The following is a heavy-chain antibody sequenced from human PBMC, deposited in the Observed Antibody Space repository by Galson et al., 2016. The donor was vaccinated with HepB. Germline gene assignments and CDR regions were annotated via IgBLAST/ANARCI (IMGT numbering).Heavy chain of an antibody. CDR2: ITAKSSRI. D-gene: IGHD3-10*02. CDR1: GFSFGSFS. J-gene: IGHJ1*01. V-gene: IGHV3-21*06. CDR3: TRVFDLPDTAMFY. Sequence: SLRLSCAASGFSFGSFSMNWVRQAPGKGLEWIASITAKSSRIYYAASVRGRFAISRDNAQNSLYLQMDNLRTEDTAVYYCTRVFDLPDTAMFYWGQGTLVTVSS.